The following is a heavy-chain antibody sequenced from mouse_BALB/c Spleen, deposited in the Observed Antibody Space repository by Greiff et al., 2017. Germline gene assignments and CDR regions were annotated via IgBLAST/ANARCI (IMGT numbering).Heavy chain of an antibody. V-gene: IGHV5-9-4*01. CDR1: GFTFSSYA. D-gene: IGHD1-1*01. Sequence: EVQRVESGGGLVKPGGSLKLSCAASGFTFSSYAMSWVRQSPEKRLEWVAEISSGGSYTYYPDTVTGRFTISRDNAKNTLYLEMSSLRSEDTAMYYCARKEGYGSSYAMDYWGQGTSVTVSS. CDR3: ARKEGYGSSYAMDY. CDR2: ISSGGSYT. J-gene: IGHJ4*01.